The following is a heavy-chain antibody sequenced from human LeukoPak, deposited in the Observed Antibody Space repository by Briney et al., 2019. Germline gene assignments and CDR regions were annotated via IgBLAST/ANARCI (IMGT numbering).Heavy chain of an antibody. V-gene: IGHV4-39*01. CDR1: GGSISSSSYY. CDR2: IYYSGST. Sequence: SETLSLTCTVSGGSISSSSYYWGWIRQPPGKGLEWIGSIYYSGSTYYNPSLKSRVTISVDTSKNQFSLKLSSVTAADTAVYHCAIRGDFDYWGQGTLVTVSP. D-gene: IGHD3-10*01. CDR3: AIRGDFDY. J-gene: IGHJ4*02.